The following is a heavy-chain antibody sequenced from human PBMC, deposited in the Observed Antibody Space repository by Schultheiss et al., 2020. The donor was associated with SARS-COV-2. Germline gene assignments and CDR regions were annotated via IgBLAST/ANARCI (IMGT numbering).Heavy chain of an antibody. CDR3: ARVDRRVIDY. J-gene: IGHJ4*02. CDR1: GGSISSYY. CDR2: IYYSGST. D-gene: IGHD2-15*01. V-gene: IGHV4-59*08. Sequence: SETLSLTCTVSGGSISSYYWSWIRQPPGKGLEWIGYIYYSGSTNYNPSLKCRVTISVDTSKNQFSLKLSSVTAADTAVYYCARVDRRVIDYCGQGTLVTVSS.